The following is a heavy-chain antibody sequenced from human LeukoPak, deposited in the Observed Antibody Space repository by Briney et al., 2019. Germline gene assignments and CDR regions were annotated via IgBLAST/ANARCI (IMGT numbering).Heavy chain of an antibody. CDR2: IIPIFGTA. J-gene: IGHJ3*02. V-gene: IGHV1-69*05. CDR1: GGTFSSYA. D-gene: IGHD2-2*01. CDR3: ARDHLGYCRSTSCLQNAFDI. Sequence: SVKVSCKASGGTFSSYAISWVRQAPGQGLEWMGGIIPIFGTANYAQKFQGRVTITTDESTSTAYMELSSLRSEDTAVYYCARDHLGYCRSTSCLQNAFDIWGQGTMVTVSS.